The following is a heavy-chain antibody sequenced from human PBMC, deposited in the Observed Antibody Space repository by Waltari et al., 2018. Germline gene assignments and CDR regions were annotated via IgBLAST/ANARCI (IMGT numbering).Heavy chain of an antibody. CDR3: TRVFPGIGIIGNFDQ. V-gene: IGHV3-33*01. Sequence: QVQLVESGGGVVQPGRSLRLSCVGSGFNFNEYGMHWVRQAPGKGLEWVAVIWSDGSKVHYADSVQGRFVISRDNSKKTLYLQMNSLRGEDTGLYYCTRVFPGIGIIGNFDQWGQGTQVTVSS. J-gene: IGHJ4*02. CDR2: IWSDGSKV. CDR1: GFNFNEYG.